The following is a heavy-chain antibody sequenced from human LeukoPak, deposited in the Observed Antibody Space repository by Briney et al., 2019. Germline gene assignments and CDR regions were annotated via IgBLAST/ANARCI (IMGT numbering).Heavy chain of an antibody. J-gene: IGHJ4*02. D-gene: IGHD1-26*01. Sequence: ASVKVSCKASGYTFTGYYMHWVRQAPGQRLEWMGWINAGNGNTKYSQKFQGRVTITRDTSASTAYMELSSLRSEDTAVYYCAIGKQRSLLTHDYWGQGTLVTVSS. CDR2: INAGNGNT. CDR3: AIGKQRSLLTHDY. CDR1: GYTFTGYY. V-gene: IGHV1-3*01.